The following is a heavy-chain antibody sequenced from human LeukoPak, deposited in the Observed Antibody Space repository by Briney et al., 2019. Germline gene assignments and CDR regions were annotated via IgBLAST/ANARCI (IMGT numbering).Heavy chain of an antibody. CDR2: IYYSGST. Sequence: SETLSLTCTVSGGSISSYYWSWIRQPPGKGLEWIGYIYYSGSTNYNPSLKSRVTISVDTSKNQYSLKLSSVTAADTAVYYCAGSSGYTFGSYYYYCGMDVWGQGTTVTVSS. D-gene: IGHD3-22*01. CDR3: AGSSGYTFGSYYYYCGMDV. V-gene: IGHV4-59*01. CDR1: GGSISSYY. J-gene: IGHJ6*02.